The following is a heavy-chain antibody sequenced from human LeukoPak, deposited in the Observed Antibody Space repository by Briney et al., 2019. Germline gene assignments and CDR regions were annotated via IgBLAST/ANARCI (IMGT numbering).Heavy chain of an antibody. CDR2: IIPIFGTA. J-gene: IGHJ6*03. D-gene: IGHD3-10*01. CDR3: ARGGDDYGSGSYFREKYYYYYYYMDV. V-gene: IGHV1-69*06. Sequence: SVKVSCKASGGTFSSYAISWVRHAPGQGLEWMGGIIPIFGTANYAQKFQGRVTITADKSTSTDYMELSSLRSEDTAVYYCARGGDDYGSGSYFREKYYYYYYYMDVWGKGTTVTVSS. CDR1: GGTFSSYA.